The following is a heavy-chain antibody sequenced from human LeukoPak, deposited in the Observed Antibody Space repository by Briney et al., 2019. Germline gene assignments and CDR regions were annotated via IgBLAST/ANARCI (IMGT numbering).Heavy chain of an antibody. CDR2: MNPSGRT. J-gene: IGHJ4*01. Sequence: SETLSLTCGVYGGSLIYWNWIRQPPGKGLEWIGEMNPSGRTTYNPSLKSRVSMSLDTSKNQFSLKLSSVTAADTAVYYCARGLKPYCTNGVCYTGDFWGQEPWSPSPQ. CDR1: GGSLIY. CDR3: ARGLKPYCTNGVCYTGDF. V-gene: IGHV4-34*01. D-gene: IGHD2-8*01.